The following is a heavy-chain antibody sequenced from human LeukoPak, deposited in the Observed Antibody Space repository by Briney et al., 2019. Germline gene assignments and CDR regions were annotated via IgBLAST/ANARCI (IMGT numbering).Heavy chain of an antibody. V-gene: IGHV1-18*01. CDR3: ARLTAQLWTYYFDY. Sequence: ASVKVSCKASGYTFTSYGISWVRQAPGQGLEWMGWISAYNGNTNYAQKLQGRVTMTTDTSTSTAYMELRSLRSDDTAVYYCARLTAQLWTYYFDYWGQGTLVPVSS. J-gene: IGHJ4*02. CDR2: ISAYNGNT. CDR1: GYTFTSYG. D-gene: IGHD5-18*01.